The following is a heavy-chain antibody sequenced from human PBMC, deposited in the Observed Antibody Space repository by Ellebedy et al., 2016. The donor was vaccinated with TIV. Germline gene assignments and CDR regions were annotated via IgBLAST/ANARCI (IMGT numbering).Heavy chain of an antibody. CDR1: EFTVSYNY. J-gene: IGHJ2*01. D-gene: IGHD3-16*02. V-gene: IGHV3-66*01. CDR2: IYTDDTT. CDR3: ARASFFDVDLSGWYFDL. Sequence: GGSLRLSCAASEFTVSYNYMNWVRQAPGKGPEWVSGIYTDDTTYYADSVRGRFTIFRDNSKNTLYLQLKGLRTEDTAVYYCARASFFDVDLSGWYFDLWGRGTLVTVSS.